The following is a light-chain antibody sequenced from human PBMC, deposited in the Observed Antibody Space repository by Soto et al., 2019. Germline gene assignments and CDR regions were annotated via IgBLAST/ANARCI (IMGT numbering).Light chain of an antibody. V-gene: IGKV4-1*01. CDR1: QSVLYRSNSTSY. CDR3: QQYYSLPPT. Sequence: DIVMTQSPDSLAVSLGEKATINCKSSQSVLYRSNSTSYLAWYRQKPGQPPNLLIYWASTRASGVPDRFSGSGSGTDFTLTISSLQAEDVAVYYCQQYYSLPPTFGQGTKVEIK. J-gene: IGKJ1*01. CDR2: WAS.